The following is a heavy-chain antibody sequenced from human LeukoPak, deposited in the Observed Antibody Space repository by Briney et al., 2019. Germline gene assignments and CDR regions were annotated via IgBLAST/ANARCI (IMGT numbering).Heavy chain of an antibody. D-gene: IGHD2-15*01. CDR3: ARGDKDFYYGMDV. Sequence: GGSLRLSCAASGFTFSDFYMRWIRQAPGKGLEWISYISSSGDTIYYGGSVKGRFTISRDNAKNSLYLQMNSLRAEDTAVYYCARGDKDFYYGMDVWGQGTTVTVSS. CDR2: ISSSGDTI. CDR1: GFTFSDFY. V-gene: IGHV3-11*01. J-gene: IGHJ6*02.